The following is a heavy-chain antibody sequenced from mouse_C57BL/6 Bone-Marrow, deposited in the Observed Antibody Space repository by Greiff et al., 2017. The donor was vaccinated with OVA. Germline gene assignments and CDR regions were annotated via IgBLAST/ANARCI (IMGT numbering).Heavy chain of an antibody. J-gene: IGHJ4*01. D-gene: IGHD2-5*01. CDR2: IYPGSGST. V-gene: IGHV1-55*01. CDR3: EGKSNYSYYAMDY. Sequence: QVQLQQPGAELVKPGASVKMSCKASGYTFTSSWITWVKQRPGQGLEWIGDIYPGSGSTKYNEKFKSKATLTVDTSSSTAYIQLSSLTSEDAAVYYCEGKSNYSYYAMDYWGQGTSVTVSS. CDR1: GYTFTSSW.